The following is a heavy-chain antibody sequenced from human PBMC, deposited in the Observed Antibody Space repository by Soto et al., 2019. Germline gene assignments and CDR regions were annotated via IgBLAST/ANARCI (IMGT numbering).Heavy chain of an antibody. V-gene: IGHV3-64*01. CDR1: GGTRGGYG. CDR2: ISSNGVGT. J-gene: IGHJ6*03. D-gene: IGHD6-6*01. Sequence: GGSLRPPSGGAGGTRGGYGMGWVLQAPGKGLEYVSGISSNGVGTYYANSVQGRFTISRDNSKNTVYLQMGSLRPEDMAVYYCARRARPDFYYMDVWGKGTTVTVSS. CDR3: ARRARPDFYYMDV.